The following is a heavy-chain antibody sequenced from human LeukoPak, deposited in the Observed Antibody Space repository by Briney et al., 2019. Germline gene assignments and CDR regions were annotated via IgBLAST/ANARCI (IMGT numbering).Heavy chain of an antibody. Sequence: PSETLSLTCTVSGGSISSYYWSWIRQPPGKGLEWIGYIYYSGSTNYNPSLKSRVTISVDTSKNQFSLKLSSVTAADTAVYYCARPRYCSSTSCRPFDYWGQGTLVTVSS. CDR3: ARPRYCSSTSCRPFDY. V-gene: IGHV4-59*08. CDR2: IYYSGST. J-gene: IGHJ4*02. CDR1: GGSISSYY. D-gene: IGHD2-2*01.